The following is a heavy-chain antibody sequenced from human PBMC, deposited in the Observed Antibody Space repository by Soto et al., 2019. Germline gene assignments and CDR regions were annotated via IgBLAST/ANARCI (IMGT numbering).Heavy chain of an antibody. CDR1: GYTFTSYA. CDR2: INAGNGNT. Sequence: GASVKVSCKASGYTFTSYAMHWVRQAPGQRLEWMGWINAGNGNTKYSQKFQGRVTITRDTSASTAYMELSSLRSEDTAVYYCARVKGALMVRGVDRWFDPWSQGTLVTVSS. J-gene: IGHJ5*02. V-gene: IGHV1-3*01. CDR3: ARVKGALMVRGVDRWFDP. D-gene: IGHD3-10*01.